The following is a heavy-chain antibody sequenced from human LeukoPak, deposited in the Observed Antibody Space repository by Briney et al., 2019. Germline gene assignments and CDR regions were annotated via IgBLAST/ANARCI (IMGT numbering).Heavy chain of an antibody. D-gene: IGHD5-12*01. J-gene: IGHJ4*02. CDR1: GDPINNYY. Sequence: SETLSLTCIVSGDPINNYYRSWIRQPPGKGLEWIGYVYYSGSTHYNPSLESRVTISVDTSKNQFSLKLSSVTAADTAVYYCARHSPVPTIWGQRTLVTVSS. CDR2: VYYSGST. V-gene: IGHV4-59*01. CDR3: ARHSPVPTI.